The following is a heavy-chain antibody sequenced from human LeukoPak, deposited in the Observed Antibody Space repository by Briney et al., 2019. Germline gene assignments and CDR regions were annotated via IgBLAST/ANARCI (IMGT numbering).Heavy chain of an antibody. CDR1: GYTFSIYD. J-gene: IGHJ4*02. Sequence: ASVKLSCNASGYTFSIYDINWGRQAPGQGLEWMGWMNPNSGNTAYAQKFQGRVTMSRDTSISTAYMELSSLRSEDTAVYYCARLPKYSRPLDYWGQGTLVTVSS. D-gene: IGHD6-6*01. CDR3: ARLPKYSRPLDY. CDR2: MNPNSGNT. V-gene: IGHV1-8*02.